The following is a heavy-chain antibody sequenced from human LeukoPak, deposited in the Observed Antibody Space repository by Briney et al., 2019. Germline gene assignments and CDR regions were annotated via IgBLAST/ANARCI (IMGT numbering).Heavy chain of an antibody. CDR1: GFTFSSYA. CDR3: ARDLDY. J-gene: IGHJ4*02. CDR2: ISYDGSNK. Sequence: GRSLRLSCAASGFTFSSYAMHWVRQAPGKGLEWVAVISYDGSNKYYADSVKGRFTISRDNSKNTLYLQMNRLRAEDTAVYYCARDLDYWGQGTLVTVSS. V-gene: IGHV3-30-3*01.